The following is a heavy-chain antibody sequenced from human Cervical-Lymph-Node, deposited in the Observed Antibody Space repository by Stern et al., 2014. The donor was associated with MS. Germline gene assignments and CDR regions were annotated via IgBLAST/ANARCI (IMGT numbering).Heavy chain of an antibody. Sequence: VQLVESGAEVKTPGASVKLSCKASGYTFISYYIHWGRQAPGQGLEWMGIINPSGGSTSYAQKFQGRVTMTRDTSTSTVYMELSSLRSEDTAVYYCAREVAGHRLGMMDVWGQGTSVTVSS. V-gene: IGHV1-46*01. J-gene: IGHJ6*02. CDR2: INPSGGST. D-gene: IGHD6-19*01. CDR1: GYTFISYY. CDR3: AREVAGHRLGMMDV.